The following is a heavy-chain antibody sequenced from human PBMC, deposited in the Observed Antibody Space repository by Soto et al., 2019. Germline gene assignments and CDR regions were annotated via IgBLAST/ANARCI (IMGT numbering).Heavy chain of an antibody. D-gene: IGHD2-2*01. V-gene: IGHV4-59*06. CDR2: IYYSGST. CDR1: GGSISSYY. CDR3: AVVVPARFDY. Sequence: PSETLSLTCTVSGGSISSYYWSWIRQPPGKGLEWIGYIYYSGSTYYNPSLKSRVTISVDTSKNQFSLKLSSVTAADTAVYYCAVVVPARFDYWGQGTLVTVSS. J-gene: IGHJ4*02.